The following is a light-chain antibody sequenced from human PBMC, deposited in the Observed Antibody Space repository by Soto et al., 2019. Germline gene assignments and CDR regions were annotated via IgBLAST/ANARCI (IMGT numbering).Light chain of an antibody. CDR3: HQQGSSSSCT. Sequence: ETVLTQSPATLSLSPGESATLSCRASQSVGTYLSWYQHKPRQAAPLFISGVANTGIGTPDRISGSGAGTDFFITTSRLLPEDVVVDYCHQQGSSSSCTFGQGTKVDIK. CDR1: QSVGTY. CDR2: GVA. J-gene: IGKJ1*01. V-gene: IGKV3-20*01.